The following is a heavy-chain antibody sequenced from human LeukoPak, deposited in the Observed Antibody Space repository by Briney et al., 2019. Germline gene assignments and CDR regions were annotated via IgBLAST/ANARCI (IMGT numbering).Heavy chain of an antibody. V-gene: IGHV3-64*01. CDR3: ARDATFDY. CDR2: ISSNGGST. J-gene: IGHJ4*02. CDR1: GFTFSSYG. Sequence: GRSLRLSCAASGFTFSSYGMHWVRQAPGKGLEYVSAISSNGGSTYYANSVKGRFTISRDNSKNTLYLQMGSLRAEDMAMYYCARDATFDYWGQGTLVTVSS.